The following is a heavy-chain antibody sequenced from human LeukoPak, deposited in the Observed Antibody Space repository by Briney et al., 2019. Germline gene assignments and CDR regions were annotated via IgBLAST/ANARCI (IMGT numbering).Heavy chain of an antibody. D-gene: IGHD2-2*01. J-gene: IGHJ3*01. CDR3: ARDGDAVSAAIAGAFDL. CDR1: GVSISSGNFD. CDR2: VYSTGNT. V-gene: IGHV4-61*09. Sequence: PSETLSLTCTVSGVSISSGNFDWGWIRQAGGKGLEWIGHVYSTGNTKYNPSLKSRVTISADTSKNQISLRLRSVTTADTAMFYCARDGDAVSAAIAGAFDLWGRGTMVTVS.